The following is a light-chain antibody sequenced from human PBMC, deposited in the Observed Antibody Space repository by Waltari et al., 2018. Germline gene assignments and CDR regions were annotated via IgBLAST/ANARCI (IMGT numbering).Light chain of an antibody. V-gene: IGKV3-20*01. CDR1: QSVGRT. CDR2: GAS. Sequence: IVLTQSPGTLSLSPGERATLSCRASQSVGRTLAWYQQKTGQAPRLLIYGASNRATCIPDRVSGSGSGTEFSLTISRLDPEDFAVYYCQHYVRLPATFGQGTKVEMK. J-gene: IGKJ1*01. CDR3: QHYVRLPAT.